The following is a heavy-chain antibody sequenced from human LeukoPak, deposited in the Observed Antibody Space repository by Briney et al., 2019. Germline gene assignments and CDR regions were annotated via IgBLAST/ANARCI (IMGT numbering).Heavy chain of an antibody. CDR1: GYTFTSYD. V-gene: IGHV1-8*01. CDR2: MNPNSGNT. D-gene: IGHD6-13*01. Sequence: VASVKVSCKASGYTFTSYDINWVRQATGQGLEWMGWMNPNSGNTGYAQKFQGRVTMTRNTSISTAYMELSSLRSEDTAVYYRARGRGLRSSWYGTLSLWGQGTLVTVSS. CDR3: ARGRGLRSSWYGTLSL. J-gene: IGHJ4*02.